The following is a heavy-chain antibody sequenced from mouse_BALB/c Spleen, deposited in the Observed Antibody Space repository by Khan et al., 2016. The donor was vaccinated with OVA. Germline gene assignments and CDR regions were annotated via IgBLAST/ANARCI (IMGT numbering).Heavy chain of an antibody. CDR2: ISYSGST. J-gene: IGHJ4*01. CDR3: ASELGRYYAMDY. D-gene: IGHD4-1*01. CDR1: GYSITSDYA. Sequence: EVQLQVSGPGLVKPSQSLSLTCTVTGYSITSDYAWNWIRQFPGNKLEWMGYISYSGSTTYNPSLKSRISITRDTSKNQFFLQLNSVTTEDTATYYCASELGRYYAMDYWGQGTSVTVSS. V-gene: IGHV3-2*02.